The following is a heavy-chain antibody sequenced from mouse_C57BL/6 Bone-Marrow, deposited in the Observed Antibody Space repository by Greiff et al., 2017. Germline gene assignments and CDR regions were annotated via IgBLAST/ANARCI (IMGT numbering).Heavy chain of an antibody. D-gene: IGHD2-2*01. CDR1: GFNFSDFY. J-gene: IGHJ4*01. V-gene: IGHV7-1*01. CDR3: ARDLVNYAMDY. CDR2: SRNKANDYTT. Sequence: EVMLVESGGGLVQSGRSLRLSCATSGFNFSDFYMEWVRQAPGQGLEWIAASRNKANDYTTEYSASVKGRFIVSRDTSQSILYLQMNALRAEDTAIYYCARDLVNYAMDYWGQGTSVTVSS.